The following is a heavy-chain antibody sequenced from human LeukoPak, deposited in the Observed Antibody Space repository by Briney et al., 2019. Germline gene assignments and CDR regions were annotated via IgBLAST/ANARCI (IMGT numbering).Heavy chain of an antibody. CDR3: ARGGSSFPNYYYYYSMDV. Sequence: SSETLSLTCTVSGGSISSYYWSWIRQPPGKGLEWIGYIYYSGSTNYNPSLKSRVTISVDTSKNQFSLKLSSVTAADTAVYYCARGGSSFPNYYYYYSMDVWGQGTTVTVSS. CDR2: IYYSGST. V-gene: IGHV4-59*01. CDR1: GGSISSYY. D-gene: IGHD6-6*01. J-gene: IGHJ6*02.